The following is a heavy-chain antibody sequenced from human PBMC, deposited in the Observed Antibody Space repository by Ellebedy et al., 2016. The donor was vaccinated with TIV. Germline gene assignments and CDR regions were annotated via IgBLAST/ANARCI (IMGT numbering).Heavy chain of an antibody. CDR2: ISYDGSNK. CDR1: GFTFSSYG. Sequence: GGSLRLSCAASGFTFSSYGMHWVRQAPGKGLEWVAVISYDGSNKYYADSVKGRFTISRDNSKNTLYLQMNSLRAEDTAVYYCAKDRPYYGMDVWGQGTTVTVSS. J-gene: IGHJ6*02. CDR3: AKDRPYYGMDV. V-gene: IGHV3-30*18.